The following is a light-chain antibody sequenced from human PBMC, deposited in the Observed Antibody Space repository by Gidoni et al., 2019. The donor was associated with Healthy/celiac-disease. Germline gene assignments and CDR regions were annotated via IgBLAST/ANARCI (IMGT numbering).Light chain of an antibody. CDR2: GAS. CDR3: QQYGSL. Sequence: DIVLTQSPGTQSLSPGERATLSCRARQSVSSSYLAWYQQKPGQAPRLLIYGASSRATGIPDRFSGSGSGTDFTLTISRLEPEDFAVYYCQQYGSLFGPGTKVDIK. CDR1: QSVSSSY. V-gene: IGKV3-20*01. J-gene: IGKJ3*01.